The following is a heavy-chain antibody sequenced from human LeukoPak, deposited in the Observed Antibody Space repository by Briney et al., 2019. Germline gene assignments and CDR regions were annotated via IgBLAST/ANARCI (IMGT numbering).Heavy chain of an antibody. Sequence: SETLSLTCTVPGGSISSSSYYWGWIRQPPGKGLEWIGSIYYSGSTYYNPSLKSRGTISVDTSKNQFSLKLSSVTAADTAVYYCARDPKSAVAADWFDPWGQGTLVTVSS. CDR1: GGSISSSSYY. J-gene: IGHJ5*02. CDR2: IYYSGST. V-gene: IGHV4-39*07. CDR3: ARDPKSAVAADWFDP. D-gene: IGHD6-19*01.